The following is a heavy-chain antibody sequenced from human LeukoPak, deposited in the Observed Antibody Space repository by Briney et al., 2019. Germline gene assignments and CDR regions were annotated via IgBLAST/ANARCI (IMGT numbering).Heavy chain of an antibody. CDR2: IIPFLGIA. CDR3: AGGHDYSNYVGAFDI. CDR1: GGTFNSYV. J-gene: IGHJ3*02. V-gene: IGHV1-69*04. D-gene: IGHD4-11*01. Sequence: AVKVSCKASGGTFNSYVISWVRQAPGQGLEWVGRIIPFLGIANYAQKFPGRVTITADKSTSTAYMALSSVRSEDPAVYYCAGGHDYSNYVGAFDIWGQGTMVTVSS.